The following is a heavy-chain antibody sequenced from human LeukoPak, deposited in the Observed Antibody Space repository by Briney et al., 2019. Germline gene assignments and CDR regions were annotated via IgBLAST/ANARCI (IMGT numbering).Heavy chain of an antibody. V-gene: IGHV4-59*12. D-gene: IGHD2-2*01. CDR3: ARDQLYCSSSSCRNLGWFDP. CDR2: IYYSGNT. CDR1: GDSSCTYY. Sequence: SETLSLTCTVSGDSSCTYYWRWIWQPPGKGLEWIGSIYYSGNTYYNPSLKSPVTISIDTSKNQFSLRLISVTAADTAVYYCARDQLYCSSSSCRNLGWFDPWGQGTLVTVSS. J-gene: IGHJ5*02.